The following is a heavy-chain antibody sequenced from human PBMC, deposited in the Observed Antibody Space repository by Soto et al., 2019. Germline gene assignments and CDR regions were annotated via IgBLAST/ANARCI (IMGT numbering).Heavy chain of an antibody. V-gene: IGHV1-69*13. Sequence: SVKVSCKASGGTFSSYAISWVRQAPGQGLEWMGGIIPIFGTANYAQKFQGGVTITADESTSTAYMELSSLRSEDTAVYYCARVRDDSSGYPDYWGQGTLVTVSS. CDR2: IIPIFGTA. CDR3: ARVRDDSSGYPDY. J-gene: IGHJ4*02. D-gene: IGHD3-22*01. CDR1: GGTFSSYA.